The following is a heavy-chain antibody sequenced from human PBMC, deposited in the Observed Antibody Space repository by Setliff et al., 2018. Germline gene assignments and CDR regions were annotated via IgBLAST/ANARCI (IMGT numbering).Heavy chain of an antibody. CDR3: AREVAGFDY. Sequence: GGSLRLSCAASGFTFSSHWMHWVRQAPGKGLVWVSGINSDGSRTRYADSVKGRFTISRDNAKNTMYLQMNGLRAEDTAVYYCAREVAGFDYWGQGTLVTVS. V-gene: IGHV3-74*01. CDR2: INSDGSRT. CDR1: GFTFSSHW. D-gene: IGHD2-15*01. J-gene: IGHJ4*02.